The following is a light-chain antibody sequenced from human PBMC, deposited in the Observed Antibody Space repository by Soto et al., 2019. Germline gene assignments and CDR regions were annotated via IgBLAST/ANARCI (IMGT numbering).Light chain of an antibody. CDR3: QQYGSSPPYT. V-gene: IGKV3-20*01. CDR2: GSS. CDR1: QSVSNNY. J-gene: IGKJ2*01. Sequence: EVVLTQSPGTLSLSQGERATLSCRASQSVSNNYVAWYQQKPGQAPRLLIFGSSDRATGIPDRFSGSGSGTDFTLTISRLEPEDVAVYYCQQYGSSPPYTFGQGTKLEIK.